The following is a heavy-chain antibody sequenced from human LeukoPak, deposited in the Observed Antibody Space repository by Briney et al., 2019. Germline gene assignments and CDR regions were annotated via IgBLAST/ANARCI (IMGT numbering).Heavy chain of an antibody. CDR1: GFTFSSYG. D-gene: IGHD5-24*01. CDR3: ARDRDTRDGYNPKTYYYYGMDV. Sequence: GGSLRLSCAASGFTFSSYGMNWVRQAPGKGLEWVAVISYDGSNKYYADSVKGRFTISRDNAKNSLYLQMNSLRDEDTAVYYCARDRDTRDGYNPKTYYYYGMDVWGQGTTVTVSS. V-gene: IGHV3-30*03. CDR2: ISYDGSNK. J-gene: IGHJ6*02.